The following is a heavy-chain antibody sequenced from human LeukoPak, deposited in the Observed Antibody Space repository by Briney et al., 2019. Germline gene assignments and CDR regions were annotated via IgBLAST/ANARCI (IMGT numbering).Heavy chain of an antibody. Sequence: PGGSLRLSCAASGFTVSSTYMSWVRQAPGKGLEWVSVIYSGGGTYYADSVKGRFTISRDTSKNPLFLQMNSLRAEDTAVYYCARVAQPRYDSSGYVVYYFDYWGQGTLVTVSS. CDR1: GFTVSSTY. CDR3: ARVAQPRYDSSGYVVYYFDY. V-gene: IGHV3-66*02. D-gene: IGHD3-22*01. J-gene: IGHJ4*02. CDR2: IYSGGGT.